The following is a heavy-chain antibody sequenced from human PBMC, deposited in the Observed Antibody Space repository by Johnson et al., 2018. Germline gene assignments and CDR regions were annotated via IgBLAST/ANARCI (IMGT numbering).Heavy chain of an antibody. Sequence: QVQLVQSGAEVTEPGSSVKVSCTASGGTFSSYVISWVRQAPGQGLEWMGGIIPIFGTANYAQKFQGRVTITADESTSTAYMELSSLRSEDTAVYYCARDLHASIIMVRGVILAYWGQGTLVTVSS. V-gene: IGHV1-69*01. CDR3: ARDLHASIIMVRGVILAY. CDR2: IIPIFGTA. CDR1: GGTFSSYV. D-gene: IGHD3-10*01. J-gene: IGHJ4*02.